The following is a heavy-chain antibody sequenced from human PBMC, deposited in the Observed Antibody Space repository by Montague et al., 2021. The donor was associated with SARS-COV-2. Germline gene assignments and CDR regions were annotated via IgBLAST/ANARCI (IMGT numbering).Heavy chain of an antibody. CDR3: VRGRRPVVVPGAGPAGRAFDI. J-gene: IGHJ3*02. CDR2: VNQIGTT. CDR1: VGSFSKYY. D-gene: IGHD2-2*01. Sequence: SETLSLTCAGYVGSFSKYYWRWIRQPPGKGLEWIGEVNQIGTTIYNPSVKSGVTISEDTSKNQFYLRLNSVTAADTAVYYCVRGRRPVVVPGAGPAGRAFDIWGQGTMVTVSS. V-gene: IGHV4-34*01.